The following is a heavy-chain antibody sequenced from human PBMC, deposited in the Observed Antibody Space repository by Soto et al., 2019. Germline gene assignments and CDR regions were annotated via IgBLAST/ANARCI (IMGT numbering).Heavy chain of an antibody. Sequence: ASVKVSCKASGYTFTGYYMHWVRQAPGQELEWMGWINPNSGGTNYAQKFQGRVTMTRDTSISTAYMELSRLRSDDTAVYYCARDRSRGYSYGPVGYWGQGTLVTVSS. CDR2: INPNSGGT. CDR1: GYTFTGYY. D-gene: IGHD5-18*01. J-gene: IGHJ4*02. CDR3: ARDRSRGYSYGPVGY. V-gene: IGHV1-2*02.